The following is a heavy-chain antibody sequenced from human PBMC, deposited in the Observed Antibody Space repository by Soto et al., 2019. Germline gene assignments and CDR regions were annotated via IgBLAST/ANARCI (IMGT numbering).Heavy chain of an antibody. D-gene: IGHD3-10*01. Sequence: SETLSLTCAVYGGSFSGYYWSWIRQPPGKGLEWIGEINHSGSTNYNPSLKSRVTISVDTSKNQFSLKLSSVTAADTAVYYCARVEYYYGSGSYSAPYIWGQGTMVTVSS. CDR3: ARVEYYYGSGSYSAPYI. J-gene: IGHJ3*02. V-gene: IGHV4-34*09. CDR2: INHSGST. CDR1: GGSFSGYY.